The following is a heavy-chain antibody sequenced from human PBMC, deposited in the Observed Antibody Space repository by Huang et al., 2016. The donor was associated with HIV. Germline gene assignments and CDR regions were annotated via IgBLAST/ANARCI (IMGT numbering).Heavy chain of an antibody. V-gene: IGHV4-34*01. CDR1: DGSLSGYY. CDR3: ARGIDY. J-gene: IGHJ4*02. Sequence: QVQVQQWGAGLLKPSETLSLNCAVSDGSLSGYYLTWIRQSPGKGLEGIGEINQSGSTNYNPSLKSRVTMSVDTSKNHFSLQVKSLTAADTAVYYCARGIDYWGQGTLVIISS. CDR2: INQSGST.